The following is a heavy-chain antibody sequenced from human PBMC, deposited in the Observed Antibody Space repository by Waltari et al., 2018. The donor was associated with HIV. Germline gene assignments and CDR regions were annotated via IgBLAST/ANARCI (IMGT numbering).Heavy chain of an antibody. CDR1: GYTFTGYY. V-gene: IGHV1-2*06. D-gene: IGHD4-4*01. J-gene: IGHJ6*02. CDR2: INPNSGGT. Sequence: QVQLVQSGAEVKKPGASVKVSCKASGYTFTGYYMHWVRQAPGQGLEGMGRINPNSGGTNYAKQLQGRVTKTRDTSISTAYMELSRLRSDDTAVYYCAREGARMTTMIYYYYGMDVWGQGTTVTVSS. CDR3: AREGARMTTMIYYYYGMDV.